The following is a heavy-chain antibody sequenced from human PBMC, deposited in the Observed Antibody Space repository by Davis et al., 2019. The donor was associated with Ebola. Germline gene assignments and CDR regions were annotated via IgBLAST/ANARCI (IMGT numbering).Heavy chain of an antibody. V-gene: IGHV3-53*04. D-gene: IGHD3-22*01. Sequence: GESLKISCAASEFTVSSNYMSWVRQAPGKGLEWVSVIYSGGSTYYADSVKGRFTISRHNSKNTLYLQMNSLRAEDTAVYYCANLDSSGYYLGYWGQGTLVTVSS. J-gene: IGHJ4*02. CDR2: IYSGGST. CDR3: ANLDSSGYYLGY. CDR1: EFTVSSNY.